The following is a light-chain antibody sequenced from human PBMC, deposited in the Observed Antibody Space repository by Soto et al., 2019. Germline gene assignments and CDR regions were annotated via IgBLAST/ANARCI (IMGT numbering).Light chain of an antibody. Sequence: DIQMIQSPSTLLASVGDTVTITCRGSQSIRSYLNWYQQTPGKAPKLLIYAASSLQSGVLSRFSGSGSGTDFTLTISSLQSEDLATSYCPQSYSTPHTFGQGPKVDIK. J-gene: IGKJ1*01. CDR3: PQSYSTPHT. V-gene: IGKV1-39*01. CDR2: AAS. CDR1: QSIRSY.